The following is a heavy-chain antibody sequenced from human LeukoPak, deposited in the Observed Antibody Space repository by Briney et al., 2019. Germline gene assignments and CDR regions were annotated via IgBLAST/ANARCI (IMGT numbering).Heavy chain of an antibody. CDR1: EFTFSAHW. CDR3: VRDRPHNCFDP. CDR2: IDNDGTNT. D-gene: IGHD6-6*01. Sequence: GGSLRLSCAASEFTFSAHWMHWVRQVPGKGLVYIAYIDNDGTNTNYADSVKGRFTISRDNAKNTLYLQMNSLRVEDTAVYYCVRDRPHNCFDPWCQGTLVTVSS. J-gene: IGHJ5*02. V-gene: IGHV3-74*01.